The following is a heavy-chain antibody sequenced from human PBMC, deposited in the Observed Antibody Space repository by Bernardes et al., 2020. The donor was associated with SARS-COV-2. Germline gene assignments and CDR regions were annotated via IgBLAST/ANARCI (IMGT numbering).Heavy chain of an antibody. CDR2: IYYSGST. CDR1: GGSISSYY. J-gene: IGHJ4*02. Sequence: ETLSLTCTVSGGSISSYYWSWIRQPPGKGLEWIGYIYYSGSTNYNPSLKSRVTISVDTSKNQFSLKLSSVTAADTAVYYCASFPDSGSYSANDYWGQGTLVTVSS. D-gene: IGHD1-26*01. CDR3: ASFPDSGSYSANDY. V-gene: IGHV4-59*08.